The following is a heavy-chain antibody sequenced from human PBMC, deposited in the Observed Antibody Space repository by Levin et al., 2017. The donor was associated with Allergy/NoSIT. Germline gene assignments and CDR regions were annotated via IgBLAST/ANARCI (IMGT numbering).Heavy chain of an antibody. D-gene: IGHD2-21*01. CDR1: GFTFSDHY. CDR2: IRDKANSYTT. V-gene: IGHV3-72*01. J-gene: IGHJ6*02. Sequence: GGSLRLSCAASGFTFSDHYMDWVRQAPGKGLEWVGRIRDKANSYTTEYAASVKGRFTISRDESKNSLYLQMNSLKTEDTAVYFCARVGIPPARYGMDVWGQGTTVTVSS. CDR3: ARVGIPPARYGMDV.